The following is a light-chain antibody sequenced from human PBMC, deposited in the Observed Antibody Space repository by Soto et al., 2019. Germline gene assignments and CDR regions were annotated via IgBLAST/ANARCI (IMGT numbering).Light chain of an antibody. J-gene: IGKJ1*01. Sequence: DIQMTQSPYTLSGSVGDRDTITCRASQAISSWLAWYQQKPGKAPKLLIYKASTLKSGVPSRFSGSGSGTEFTLTGSSLQPDDFATYYCHQYHNFPRTFGQGTKVDIK. CDR2: KAS. V-gene: IGKV1-5*03. CDR3: HQYHNFPRT. CDR1: QAISSW.